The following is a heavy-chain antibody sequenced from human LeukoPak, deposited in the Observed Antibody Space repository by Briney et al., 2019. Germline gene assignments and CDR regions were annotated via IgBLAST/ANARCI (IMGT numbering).Heavy chain of an antibody. D-gene: IGHD3-22*01. J-gene: IGHJ6*02. CDR3: ARDGDSSGYFRYYYYYGMDV. CDR2: ISSSSSYI. V-gene: IGHV3-21*01. Sequence: GGSLRLPCAASGFTFSSYSMNWVRQAPGKGLEWVSSISSSSSYIYYADSVKGRFTISRDNAKNSLYLQMNSLRAEDTAVYYCARDGDSSGYFRYYYYYGMDVWGQGTTVTVSS. CDR1: GFTFSSYS.